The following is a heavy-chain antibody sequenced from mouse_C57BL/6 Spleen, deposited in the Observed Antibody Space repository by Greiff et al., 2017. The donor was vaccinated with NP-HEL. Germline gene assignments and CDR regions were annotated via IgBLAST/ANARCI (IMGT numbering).Heavy chain of an antibody. CDR1: GFTFSDYG. CDR2: ISSGSSTI. Sequence: EVQLVESGGGLVKPGGSLKLSCAASGFTFSDYGMHWVRQAPEKGLEWVAYISSGSSTIYYADTVKGRFTISRDNAKNTLFLQMTSLRSEDTAMYYCARIYYDYDEGMDYWGQGTSVTVSS. D-gene: IGHD2-4*01. CDR3: ARIYYDYDEGMDY. V-gene: IGHV5-17*01. J-gene: IGHJ4*01.